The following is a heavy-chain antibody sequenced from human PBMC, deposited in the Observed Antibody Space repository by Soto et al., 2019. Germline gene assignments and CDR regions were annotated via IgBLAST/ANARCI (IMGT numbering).Heavy chain of an antibody. CDR3: ARDFYLNYGDYVGIDP. Sequence: PSETLSLTCTVSGGSISSYYWSWIRQPAGKGLEWIGRIYTSGSTNYNPSLKSRVTMSVDTSKNQFSLKLSSVTAADTAVYYCARDFYLNYGDYVGIDPWGQGTLVTVSS. CDR1: GGSISSYY. D-gene: IGHD4-17*01. V-gene: IGHV4-4*07. CDR2: IYTSGST. J-gene: IGHJ5*02.